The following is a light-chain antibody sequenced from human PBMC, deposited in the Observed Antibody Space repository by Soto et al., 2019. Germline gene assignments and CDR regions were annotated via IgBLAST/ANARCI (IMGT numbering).Light chain of an antibody. CDR1: SSNIGNNY. CDR3: GTWDSSLSAVV. Sequence: QPVLTQPPSVSAAPGQKVTISCSGSSSNIGNNYVSWYQQLPGTAPKLLIYDNNYRPSGIPDRFSGSKSGTSATLGITGLQTGDEADYYCGTWDSSLSAVVFGGGTKLTVL. CDR2: DNN. V-gene: IGLV1-51*01. J-gene: IGLJ2*01.